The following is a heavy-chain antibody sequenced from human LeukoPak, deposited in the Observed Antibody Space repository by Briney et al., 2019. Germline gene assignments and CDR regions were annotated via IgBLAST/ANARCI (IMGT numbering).Heavy chain of an antibody. CDR2: INPSGGST. D-gene: IGHD6-19*01. CDR1: GYTFTSYY. CDR3: ARGRWIAVAGPNWFDP. J-gene: IGHJ5*02. V-gene: IGHV1-46*01. Sequence: ASVTVSCKASGYTFTSYYMHWVRQAPGQGLEWMGIINPSGGSTSYAQKFQGRVTMTRDTSTSTVYVELSSLRSEDTAVYYCARGRWIAVAGPNWFDPWGQGTLVTVSS.